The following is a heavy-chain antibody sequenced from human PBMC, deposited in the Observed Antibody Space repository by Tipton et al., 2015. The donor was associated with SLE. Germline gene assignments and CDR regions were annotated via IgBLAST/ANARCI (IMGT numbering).Heavy chain of an antibody. D-gene: IGHD3-10*01. CDR3: ARVEVSVSGSHPFDY. J-gene: IGHJ4*02. Sequence: TLSLTCTVSGGSFSGYYWSWIRQPPGKGLEWIGEINHSGSTNYNPSLKSRVTISVDTSKNQFSLKLSSVTAADTAVYYCARVEVSVSGSHPFDYWGQGTLVTVSS. V-gene: IGHV4-34*01. CDR2: INHSGST. CDR1: GGSFSGYY.